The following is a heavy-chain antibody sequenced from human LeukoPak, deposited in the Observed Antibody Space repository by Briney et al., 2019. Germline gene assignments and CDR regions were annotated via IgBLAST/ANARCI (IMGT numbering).Heavy chain of an antibody. Sequence: PSETLSLTCAVSGGSISSSNWWSWVRQPPGKGLEWIGEIYHSGSTNYNPSLKSRVTISVDKSKNQFSLKLSSVTAADTAVYYCAISAAGTSYLLDYWGQGTLVTVSS. CDR3: AISAAGTSYLLDY. CDR1: GGSISSSNW. J-gene: IGHJ4*02. CDR2: IYHSGST. V-gene: IGHV4-4*02. D-gene: IGHD6-13*01.